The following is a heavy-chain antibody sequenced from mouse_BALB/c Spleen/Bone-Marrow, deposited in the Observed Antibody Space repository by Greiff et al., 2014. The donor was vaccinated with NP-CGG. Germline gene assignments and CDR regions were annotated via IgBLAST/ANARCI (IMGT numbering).Heavy chain of an antibody. V-gene: IGHV14-3*02. D-gene: IGHD1-1*01. J-gene: IGHJ3*01. CDR2: IDPANGNT. Sequence: EVQLVESGAELVKPGASVKLSCTASGFNIKDTYMHWVKQRPEQGLDWIGRIDPANGNTKYDPKFQGKATITADTSSNTAYLQLSSLTSEDTAVYYCAIYYYGSSGFAYWGQGTLVTVSA. CDR3: AIYYYGSSGFAY. CDR1: GFNIKDTY.